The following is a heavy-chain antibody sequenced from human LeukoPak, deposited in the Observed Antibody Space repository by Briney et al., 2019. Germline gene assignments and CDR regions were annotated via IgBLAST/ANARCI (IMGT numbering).Heavy chain of an antibody. Sequence: SETLSLTCTVSGVSISSYYWSWIRQPPGKGLEWIGYIYYSGSTNYNPSLKSRVTISVDTSKNQFSLKLSSVTAADTAVYYCASFNDYVGYFDYWGQGTLVTVSS. V-gene: IGHV4-59*01. CDR3: ASFNDYVGYFDY. CDR2: IYYSGST. J-gene: IGHJ4*02. D-gene: IGHD4-17*01. CDR1: GVSISSYY.